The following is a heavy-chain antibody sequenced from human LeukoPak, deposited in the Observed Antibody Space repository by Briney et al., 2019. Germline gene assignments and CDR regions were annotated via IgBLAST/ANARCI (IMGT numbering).Heavy chain of an antibody. D-gene: IGHD4-23*01. J-gene: IGHJ4*02. V-gene: IGHV3-66*04. CDR3: ARHTSYGGNSAFGY. Sequence: GGSLRLSCAASGFTISGHYMSWVRQAPGKGLEWVSVIHTDGNTYYADSVVGRFAISRDNSKNTLSLQMNSLRAEDTAVYYCARHTSYGGNSAFGYWGQGTLVTVSS. CDR2: IHTDGNT. CDR1: GFTISGHY.